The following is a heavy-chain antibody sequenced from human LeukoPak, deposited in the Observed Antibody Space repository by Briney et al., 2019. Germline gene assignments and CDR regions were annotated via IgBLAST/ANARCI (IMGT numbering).Heavy chain of an antibody. CDR3: ARAGGNSWYFDY. CDR1: GDSVSSNSAA. CDR2: TYYRSKWYN. J-gene: IGHJ4*02. D-gene: IGHD2-2*01. Sequence: SQTLSLTCAISGDSVSSNSAAWTWIRQSPSRGLEWLGRTYYRSKWYNDYAVSVKSRITISPDASKNQFSLQLNSVTPEDTAVYYCARAGGNSWYFDYWGQGTLVTVSS. V-gene: IGHV6-1*01.